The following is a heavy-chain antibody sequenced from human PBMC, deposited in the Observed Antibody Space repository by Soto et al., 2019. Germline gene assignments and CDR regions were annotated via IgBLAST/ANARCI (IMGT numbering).Heavy chain of an antibody. J-gene: IGHJ3*02. V-gene: IGHV4-31*03. CDR2: IYYSGST. CDR1: GGSISSGGYY. CDR3: ARDSPMYYYDSSGYYSVDAFDI. D-gene: IGHD3-22*01. Sequence: QVQLQESGPGLVKPSQTLSLTCTVSGGSISSGGYYWSWIRHHPGKGLEWIGYIYYSGSTYYNPSLKSRVTISVDTSKNQFSLKLSSVTAADTAVYYCARDSPMYYYDSSGYYSVDAFDIWGQGTMVTVSS.